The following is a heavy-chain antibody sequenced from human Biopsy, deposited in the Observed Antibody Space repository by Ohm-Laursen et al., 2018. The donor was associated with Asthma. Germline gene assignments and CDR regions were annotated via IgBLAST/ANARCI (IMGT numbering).Heavy chain of an antibody. CDR2: MLFDGRQT. CDR3: AKERYYDFWSGYPV. V-gene: IGHV3-30*18. Sequence: SLRLSCAASGFSFNSYGMHWVRQAPGKGLEWVAVMLFDGRQTYYADSVKCRFTISRDNSKNTLYLQMNSLRAEDTAVYYCAKERYYDFWSGYPVWGQGTMVTVSS. J-gene: IGHJ3*01. D-gene: IGHD3-3*01. CDR1: GFSFNSYG.